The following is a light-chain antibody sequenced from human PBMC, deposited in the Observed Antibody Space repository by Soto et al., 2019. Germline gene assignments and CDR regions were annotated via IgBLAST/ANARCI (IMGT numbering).Light chain of an antibody. V-gene: IGLV2-14*03. CDR2: DVS. Sequence: QSALTQPASVSGSPGQSITICCTGTTSDIGDSKYVSWYQQHPGKAPKLMIYDVSNRPSGVSNRFSGSKSGNTASLTISGLQAEDKADYYCSSYTSSGTVLFGGGTKLTVL. J-gene: IGLJ3*02. CDR3: SSYTSSGTVL. CDR1: TSDIGDSKY.